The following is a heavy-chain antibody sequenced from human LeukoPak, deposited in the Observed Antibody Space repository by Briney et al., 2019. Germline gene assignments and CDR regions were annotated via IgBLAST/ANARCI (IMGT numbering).Heavy chain of an antibody. D-gene: IGHD6-13*01. CDR1: GFTFSNYW. Sequence: GGSLRLSCAASGFTFSNYWMSWVRQAPGKGLEWVANIKQDGSEKDYVDSVKGRFTISRDNAKNSLFLQVDSLRAEDTAVYYCARDGSSWFSPSYWGQGTLVTVSA. CDR2: IKQDGSEK. CDR3: ARDGSSWFSPSY. J-gene: IGHJ4*02. V-gene: IGHV3-7*01.